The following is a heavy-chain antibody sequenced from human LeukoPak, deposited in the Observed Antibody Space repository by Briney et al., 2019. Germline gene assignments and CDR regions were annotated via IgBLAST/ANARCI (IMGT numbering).Heavy chain of an antibody. CDR2: IYSSGSA. J-gene: IGHJ4*01. Sequence: PSETLSHTCTVPGTSVNNNFWSCIPPPLGEGLEWIGYIYSSGSANYNPSLNSRVIISGDTFKIQISLILASLTAADAAVYFCSRHRDYYDTWGHGTLVTVSS. V-gene: IGHV4-59*08. CDR1: GTSVNNNF. CDR3: SRHRDYYDT. D-gene: IGHD3-22*01.